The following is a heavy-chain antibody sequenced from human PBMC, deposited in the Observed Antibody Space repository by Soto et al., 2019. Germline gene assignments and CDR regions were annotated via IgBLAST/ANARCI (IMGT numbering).Heavy chain of an antibody. CDR2: TYYRSRWYN. Sequence: SQTLSLTCVISGDSVSSNSAAWNWIRLSPSRGLEWLARTYYRSRWYNDYAVSVRSRITVNPDTSKNQFSLQLTSVTPEDTAVYYCAGTTSHQWYYMDVWGKGTTVNVS. CDR3: AGTTSHQWYYMDV. CDR1: GDSVSSNSAA. D-gene: IGHD1-7*01. J-gene: IGHJ6*03. V-gene: IGHV6-1*01.